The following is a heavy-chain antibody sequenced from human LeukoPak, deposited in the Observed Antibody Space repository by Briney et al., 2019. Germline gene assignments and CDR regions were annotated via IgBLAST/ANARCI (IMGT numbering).Heavy chain of an antibody. J-gene: IGHJ4*02. Sequence: PGGSLRLSCAASGFTFSSYAMSWVRQAPGKGLEWLSAISGSGGSTYYADSVKGRFTISRDNSKNTLYLQMNSLRAEDTAVYYCAKKSYYDSSGYYYRYFDYWGQGTLVTVSS. V-gene: IGHV3-23*01. CDR2: ISGSGGST. CDR3: AKKSYYDSSGYYYRYFDY. CDR1: GFTFSSYA. D-gene: IGHD3-22*01.